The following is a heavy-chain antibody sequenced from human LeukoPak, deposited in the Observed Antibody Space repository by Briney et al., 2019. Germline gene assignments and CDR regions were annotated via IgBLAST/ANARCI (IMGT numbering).Heavy chain of an antibody. Sequence: GGSLRLSCAASGLTFSKFAVHWVRQAPGKGLEWVAVISYDGAGKYYGDSVKGRFTISRDNSIHTVYLQMNSLRPEDTAVYYCASDPPYSSGWYGLDYWGQGTLVTVSS. J-gene: IGHJ4*02. CDR3: ASDPPYSSGWYGLDY. D-gene: IGHD6-19*01. CDR1: GLTFSKFA. CDR2: ISYDGAGK. V-gene: IGHV3-30-3*01.